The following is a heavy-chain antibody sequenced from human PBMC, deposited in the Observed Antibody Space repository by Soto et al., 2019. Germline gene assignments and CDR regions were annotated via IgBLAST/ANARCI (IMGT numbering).Heavy chain of an antibody. J-gene: IGHJ3*02. CDR3: EKDGKYSNGWWAAFEI. V-gene: IGHV3-23*01. D-gene: IGHD6-19*01. Sequence: EVQVLESGGGLVQPGGSLRLSCAASGFTYTDYAMNWVRQAPGKGLEWVSTISGSGANTYYADSVRGRFTISRDNSKNTLSLHMSSPRAEDTAVYYCEKDGKYSNGWWAAFEIWGPRTVVTVS. CDR2: ISGSGANT. CDR1: GFTYTDYA.